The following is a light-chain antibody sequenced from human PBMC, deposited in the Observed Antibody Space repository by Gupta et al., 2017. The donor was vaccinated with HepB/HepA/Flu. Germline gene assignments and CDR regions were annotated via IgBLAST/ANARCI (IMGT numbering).Light chain of an antibody. Sequence: QSVLTQPPSASGNPGQRVTISCSGSSSNIGRNTLNWYQQLPGTAPELLMYSNNQRPSGVPDRFSGSKSGTSASLAISVLHSEDEADYYCAAWDDSLNGWVFGGGTKLTVL. J-gene: IGLJ3*02. CDR2: SNN. V-gene: IGLV1-44*01. CDR3: AAWDDSLNGWV. CDR1: SSNIGRNT.